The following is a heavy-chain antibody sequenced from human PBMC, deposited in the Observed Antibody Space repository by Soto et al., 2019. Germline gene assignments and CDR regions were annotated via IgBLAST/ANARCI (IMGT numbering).Heavy chain of an antibody. CDR1: GYTFTSYG. Sequence: SVKVSCKASGYTFTSYGISWVRRAPGQGLEWMGGIIPRSATSRYAQKFQGRVIITADESTSTVYMELSTLRPEDTAVYYCAREGLVLVPTTVNSDYYYYAMDVWGQGTTVTVSS. D-gene: IGHD4-17*01. V-gene: IGHV1-69*13. CDR2: IIPRSATS. CDR3: AREGLVLVPTTVNSDYYYYAMDV. J-gene: IGHJ6*02.